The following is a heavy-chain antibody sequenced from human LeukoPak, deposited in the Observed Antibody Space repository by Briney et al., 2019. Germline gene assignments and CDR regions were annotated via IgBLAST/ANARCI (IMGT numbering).Heavy chain of an antibody. CDR2: IYYSGST. Sequence: SGTLSLTCAVSGGSISSSNWWSWVRQPPGKGLEWIGSIYYSGSTYYNPSLKSRVTISVDTSKNQFSLKLSSVTAADTAVYYCARVSGITMIVVVNSDAFDIWGQGTMVTVSS. J-gene: IGHJ3*02. CDR1: GGSISSSNW. D-gene: IGHD3-22*01. V-gene: IGHV4-4*02. CDR3: ARVSGITMIVVVNSDAFDI.